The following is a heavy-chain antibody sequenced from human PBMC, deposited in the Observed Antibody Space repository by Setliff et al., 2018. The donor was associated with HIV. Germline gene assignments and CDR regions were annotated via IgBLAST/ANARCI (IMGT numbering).Heavy chain of an antibody. CDR1: GGSISSHY. V-gene: IGHV4-59*04. J-gene: IGHJ5*02. D-gene: IGHD3-22*01. CDR3: ASRIYYYDESRVLREEGFVP. Sequence: SETLSLTCTVSGGSISSHYWSWIRQPPGKGLEWIGSIYHSGSTYYNPSLKSRVTISVDTSKNQFSLKLTSVPAADTAMYYCASRIYYYDESRVLREEGFVPWGQGTLVTVSS. CDR2: IYHSGST.